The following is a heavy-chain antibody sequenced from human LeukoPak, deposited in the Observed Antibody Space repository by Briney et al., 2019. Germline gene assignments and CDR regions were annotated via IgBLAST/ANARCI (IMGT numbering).Heavy chain of an antibody. CDR1: GHTFTTYY. CDR3: AKETPNTGWFDP. D-gene: IGHD1-14*01. V-gene: IGHV1-46*01. CDR2: INPSGDGT. Sequence: ASVKVSFKASGHTFTTYYVHLVRQAPGQGLEWMGVINPSGDGTNYPQRFQGRVTLTRDTSTSTVYMELSSLRSEDTAIYYCAKETPNTGWFDPWGQGTLVTVSS. J-gene: IGHJ5*02.